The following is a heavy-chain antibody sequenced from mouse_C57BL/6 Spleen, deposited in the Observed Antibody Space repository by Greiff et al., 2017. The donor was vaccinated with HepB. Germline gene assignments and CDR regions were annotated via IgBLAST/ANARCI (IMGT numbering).Heavy chain of an antibody. V-gene: IGHV1-26*01. Sequence: EVKLQQSGPELVKPGASVKISCKASGYTFTDYYMNWVKQSHGKSLEWIGDINPNNGGTSYNQKFKGKATLTVDKSSSTAYMELRNLTSEDSAVYYCARTPYYSNYYYAMDYWGQGTSVTVSS. CDR3: ARTPYYSNYYYAMDY. D-gene: IGHD2-5*01. CDR2: INPNNGGT. CDR1: GYTFTDYY. J-gene: IGHJ4*01.